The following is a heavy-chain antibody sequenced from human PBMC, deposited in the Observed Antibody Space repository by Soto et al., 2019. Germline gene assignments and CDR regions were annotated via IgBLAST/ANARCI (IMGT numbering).Heavy chain of an antibody. Sequence: GASVKVSCKASGGTFSSYALSWVRQAPGQGLEWMGGIIPIFGTANYAQKFQGRVTITADKSTSTAYMELSSLRSEDTAMYYCARESSGGEPPHGMDVWGQGTTVTVSS. J-gene: IGHJ6*02. CDR2: IIPIFGTA. D-gene: IGHD1-26*01. V-gene: IGHV1-69*06. CDR3: ARESSGGEPPHGMDV. CDR1: GGTFSSYA.